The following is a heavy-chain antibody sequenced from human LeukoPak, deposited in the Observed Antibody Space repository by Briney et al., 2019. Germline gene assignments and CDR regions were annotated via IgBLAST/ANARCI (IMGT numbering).Heavy chain of an antibody. CDR1: GYTFTSYG. CDR3: ARIFLSVVAPKRWFDP. J-gene: IGHJ5*02. V-gene: IGHV1-18*01. Sequence: ASVKVSCKASGYTFTSYGISWVRQAPGQGLEWMGWISAYNGNTNYAQKLQGRVTMTTDTSTSTAYMEMRSLRSDDTAVYYCARIFLSVVAPKRWFDPWGQGTLVTVSS. CDR2: ISAYNGNT. D-gene: IGHD4-23*01.